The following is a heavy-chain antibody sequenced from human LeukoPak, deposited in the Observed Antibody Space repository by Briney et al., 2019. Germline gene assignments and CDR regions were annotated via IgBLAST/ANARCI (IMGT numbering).Heavy chain of an antibody. Sequence: GGSLRLSCAASGFTFSSYWMSWVRQAPGKGLEWVANIKQDGSEKYYADSVKGRFTISRDNAQKSLWLQMNSLRVEDTAVYYCARGPGDFDASDIWGQGTMVTVSS. V-gene: IGHV3-7*01. CDR1: GFTFSSYW. J-gene: IGHJ3*02. CDR3: ARGPGDFDASDI. D-gene: IGHD1-14*01. CDR2: IKQDGSEK.